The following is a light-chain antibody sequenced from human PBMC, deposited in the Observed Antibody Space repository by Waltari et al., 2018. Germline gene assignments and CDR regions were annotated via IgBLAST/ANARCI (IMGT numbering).Light chain of an antibody. J-gene: IGKJ1*01. CDR2: GAS. CDR3: QHYVRLPAT. V-gene: IGKV3-20*01. Sequence: IVLTSPPGILSLSPGERATSSCRASHSVSRSLAWYQQKPGQAPRLLIYGASTRATGIPDRFTGSGSGTDFSLTISSLEPEDFAIYYCQHYVRLPATFGQGTKVEIK. CDR1: HSVSRS.